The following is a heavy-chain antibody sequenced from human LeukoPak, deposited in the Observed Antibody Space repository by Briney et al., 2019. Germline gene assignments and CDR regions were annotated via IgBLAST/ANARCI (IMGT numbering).Heavy chain of an antibody. CDR3: ARGGIWSGYCEARWNWFDP. J-gene: IGHJ5*02. CDR1: GYTFTSYY. Sequence: ASVKVSCKASGYTFTSYYIRWVRQAHGQGLEWTGIINPSGGSTSYAQKFQGRVTMTTDKSTSTVYMELSSLRSEDTAVYYCARGGIWSGYCEARWNWFDPWGQGTLVTVSS. CDR2: INPSGGST. V-gene: IGHV1-46*01. D-gene: IGHD3-3*01.